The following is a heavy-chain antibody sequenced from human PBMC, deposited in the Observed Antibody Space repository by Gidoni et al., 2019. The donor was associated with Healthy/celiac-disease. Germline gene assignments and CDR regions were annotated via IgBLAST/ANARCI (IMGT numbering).Heavy chain of an antibody. J-gene: IGHJ3*02. CDR2: ISSSSSTI. CDR1: GFTFSSYS. Sequence: EVQLVESGGGLVQPGGSLRLSCAASGFTFSSYSMNWVRQAPGKGLEWVSYISSSSSTIYYADSVKGRFTISRDNAKNSLYLQMNSLRAEDTAVYYCARDELDYGDFTGSNGFDIWGQGTMVTVSS. V-gene: IGHV3-48*01. D-gene: IGHD4-17*01. CDR3: ARDELDYGDFTGSNGFDI.